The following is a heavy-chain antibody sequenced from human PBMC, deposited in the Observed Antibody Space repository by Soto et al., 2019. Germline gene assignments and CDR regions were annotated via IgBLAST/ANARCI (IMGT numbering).Heavy chain of an antibody. Sequence: VASVKVSCKASGYTFTSYGISWVRQAPGQGLEWMGWISAYNGNTNYAQKLQGRVTMTTDTSTSTAYMELRSLRSDDTAVYYCASTGDFWSGYYYHNWFDPWGQGTLVTVSS. CDR1: GYTFTSYG. CDR3: ASTGDFWSGYYYHNWFDP. J-gene: IGHJ5*02. CDR2: ISAYNGNT. V-gene: IGHV1-18*01. D-gene: IGHD3-3*01.